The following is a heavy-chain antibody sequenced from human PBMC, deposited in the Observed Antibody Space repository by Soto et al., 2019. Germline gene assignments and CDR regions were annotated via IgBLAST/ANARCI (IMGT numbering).Heavy chain of an antibody. CDR1: GFTFSSYA. CDR3: ARRGSGSYCDY. CDR2: ISGSGDST. V-gene: IGHV3-23*01. D-gene: IGHD1-26*01. J-gene: IGHJ4*02. Sequence: EVQLLESGGGLVQPGGSLRLSCAASGFTFSSYAMRWVRQAPGKGLEWVSAISGSGDSTYYADSVKGRFTISRDNSKNTLYLQMNSLRAEDTAVYYCARRGSGSYCDYWGQGTLVIVSS.